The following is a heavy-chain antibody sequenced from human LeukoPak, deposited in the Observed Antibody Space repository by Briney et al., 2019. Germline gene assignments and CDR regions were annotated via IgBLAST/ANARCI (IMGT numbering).Heavy chain of an antibody. CDR3: TSFDY. CDR2: INPSGGST. J-gene: IGHJ4*02. V-gene: IGHV1-46*01. CDR1: GYTFTSYY. Sequence: PGGTLRLSCAASGYTFTSYYMHWVRQAPGQGLEWMGIINPSGGSTSYAQKFQGRVTMTRDMSTSTVYMELSSLRSEDTAVYYCTSFDYWGQGTLVTVSS.